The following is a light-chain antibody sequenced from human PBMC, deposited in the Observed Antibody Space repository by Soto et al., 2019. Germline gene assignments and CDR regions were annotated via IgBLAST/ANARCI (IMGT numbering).Light chain of an antibody. CDR2: AAS. CDR1: QGISNS. CDR3: QQYRASPPSWT. J-gene: IGKJ1*01. Sequence: DIQMTQSPSSLSASVGDRVTITCRASQGISNSLAWYQQRPGKVPKLLIYAASTLQSGVPSRFSGSGSGTDFTLTISSLQPEDVATYYCQQYRASPPSWTFGQGTKVEIK. V-gene: IGKV1-27*01.